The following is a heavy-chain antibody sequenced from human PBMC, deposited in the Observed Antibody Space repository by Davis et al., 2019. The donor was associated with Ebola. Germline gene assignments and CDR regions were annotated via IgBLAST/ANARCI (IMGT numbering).Heavy chain of an antibody. CDR3: AKYASFYYAEGSNWFDP. J-gene: IGHJ5*02. D-gene: IGHD3-10*01. Sequence: GGSLRLSCAASGFTFSNYAMSWVSQAPGKWLEWVSGTSGSGGTKYYADSVKGRFTISRDNSKNTLYLQMNSLRAEDTAVYYCAKYASFYYAEGSNWFDPWGQGTLVTVSS. V-gene: IGHV3-23*01. CDR2: TSGSGGTK. CDR1: GFTFSNYA.